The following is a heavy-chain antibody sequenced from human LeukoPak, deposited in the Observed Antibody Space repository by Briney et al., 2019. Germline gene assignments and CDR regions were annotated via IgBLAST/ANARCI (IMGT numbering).Heavy chain of an antibody. CDR2: INPSGGST. Sequence: GASVKVSCKASGYTFTSYYMHWVRQAPGQGLEWMGIINPSGGSTSYTQKFQGRVTMTRDTSASTAYMELSSLRSEDTAVYYCARTVAGSFDYWGQGTLVTVSS. J-gene: IGHJ4*02. D-gene: IGHD6-19*01. CDR3: ARTVAGSFDY. V-gene: IGHV1-46*01. CDR1: GYTFTSYY.